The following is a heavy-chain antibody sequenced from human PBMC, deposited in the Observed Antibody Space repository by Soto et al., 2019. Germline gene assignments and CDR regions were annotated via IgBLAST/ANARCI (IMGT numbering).Heavy chain of an antibody. Sequence: PGESLKISCKGSGYSFTSYWIGWVRQMPGKGLEKMGIIYPGDSDTRYSPSLQGQDTISADKSISTAYLQWSSLKASDTAMYYCARSIQYSIDYWGQGTLVTVSS. CDR2: IYPGDSDT. J-gene: IGHJ4*02. CDR3: ARSIQYSIDY. V-gene: IGHV5-51*01. CDR1: GYSFTSYW. D-gene: IGHD2-15*01.